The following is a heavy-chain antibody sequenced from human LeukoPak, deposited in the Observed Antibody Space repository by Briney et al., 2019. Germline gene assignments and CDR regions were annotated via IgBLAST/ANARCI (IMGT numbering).Heavy chain of an antibody. Sequence: ASVKVSCKASGYTFTSYGISWVRQAPGQGLEWMGWISAYNGNTNYAQKLQGRVTMTTDTSTSTAYMELRSLRSDDTAVYYCARDLEWELRGPVKGAYNWFDPWGQGTLVTVSS. V-gene: IGHV1-18*01. D-gene: IGHD1-26*01. CDR2: ISAYNGNT. CDR3: ARDLEWELRGPVKGAYNWFDP. CDR1: GYTFTSYG. J-gene: IGHJ5*02.